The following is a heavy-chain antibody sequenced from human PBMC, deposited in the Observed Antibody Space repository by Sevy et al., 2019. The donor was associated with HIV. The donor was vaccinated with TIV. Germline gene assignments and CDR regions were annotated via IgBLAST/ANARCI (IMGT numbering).Heavy chain of an antibody. Sequence: ASVKVSCKASGGTFSTFGVSWVRQAPGQGLQWMGGIIPIFGSTNYAQLFQDRVTITANELTSTAYMALSSLGFEDTAVYYCVRRSSSAPADYTMDVWGQGTTVTVSS. D-gene: IGHD6-6*01. CDR3: VRRSSSAPADYTMDV. J-gene: IGHJ6*02. V-gene: IGHV1-69*13. CDR1: GGTFSTFG. CDR2: IIPIFGST.